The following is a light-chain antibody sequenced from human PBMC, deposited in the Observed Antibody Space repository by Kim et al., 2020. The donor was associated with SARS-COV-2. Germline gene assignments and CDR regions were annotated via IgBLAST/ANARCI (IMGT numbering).Light chain of an antibody. J-gene: IGLJ3*02. CDR3: TSYTRGSTLV. Sequence: QSALTQPPSVSGSPGQSVTISCTGTSSDVGSYDRVSWYQQPPGTAPKLMIYEVTNRPSGVPDRFSGSKSGNTASLTISGLQAEDEADYYCTSYTRGSTLVFGGGTKLTVL. CDR2: EVT. CDR1: SSDVGSYDR. V-gene: IGLV2-18*02.